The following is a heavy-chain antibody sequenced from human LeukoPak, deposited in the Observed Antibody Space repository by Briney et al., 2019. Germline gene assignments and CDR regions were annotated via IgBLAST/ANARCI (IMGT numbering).Heavy chain of an antibody. CDR2: IYYSGST. CDR1: GVPISSYY. Sequence: TSETLSLTCTVSGVPISSYYWSWIRQPPGKGLEWIGYIYYSGSTNYNPSLKSRVTISVDTSKNQFSLKLSSVTAADTAVYYCAREGSSSLFDIWGQGTMVTVSS. V-gene: IGHV4-59*01. J-gene: IGHJ3*02. D-gene: IGHD6-6*01. CDR3: AREGSSSLFDI.